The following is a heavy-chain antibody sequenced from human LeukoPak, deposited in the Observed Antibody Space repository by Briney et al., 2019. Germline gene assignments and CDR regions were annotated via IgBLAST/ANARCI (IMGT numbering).Heavy chain of an antibody. Sequence: GGSLRLSCVASGFTFSSYEMNWVRQAPGKGLEWVSYISSSGSTIYYADSVKGRFTISRDNAKNSLYLQMNSLRAEDTAVYYCARDLWVRGDRYGMDVWGKGTTVTVSS. CDR3: ARDLWVRGDRYGMDV. D-gene: IGHD3-10*01. V-gene: IGHV3-48*03. CDR2: ISSSGSTI. J-gene: IGHJ6*04. CDR1: GFTFSSYE.